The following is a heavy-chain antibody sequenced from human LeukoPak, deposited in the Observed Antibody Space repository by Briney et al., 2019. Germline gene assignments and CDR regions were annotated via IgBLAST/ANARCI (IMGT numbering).Heavy chain of an antibody. J-gene: IGHJ4*02. CDR1: GGTFSSYA. Sequence: ASVKVSCKASGGTFSSYAISWVRQAPGQGLEWMGWINPNSGGTNYAQKFQGRVTMTRDTSISTAYMELSRLRSDDTAVYYCARRSGADGIDYWGQGTLATVSS. D-gene: IGHD1-26*01. CDR3: ARRSGADGIDY. V-gene: IGHV1-2*02. CDR2: INPNSGGT.